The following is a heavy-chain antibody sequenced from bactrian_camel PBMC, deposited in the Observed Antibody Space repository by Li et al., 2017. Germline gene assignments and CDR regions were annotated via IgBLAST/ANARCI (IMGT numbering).Heavy chain of an antibody. CDR1: GYISSRHC. CDR2: IDNDGTT. V-gene: IGHV3S53*01. Sequence: HVQLVESGGGSVQAGGSLRLSCTHSGYISSRHCMGWFRQAPGKEREEVAHIDNDGTTNYAHSVKGRFTVSKDSDQNIMYLQMNNLKPEDIARYYCVAALNWAGDPRIGSWYEYTWIGQGTQVTVS. J-gene: IGHJ4*01. D-gene: IGHD7*01.